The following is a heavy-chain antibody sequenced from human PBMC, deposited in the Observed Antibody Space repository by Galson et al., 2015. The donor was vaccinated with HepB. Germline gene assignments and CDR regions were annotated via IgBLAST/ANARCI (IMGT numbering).Heavy chain of an antibody. Sequence: SLRLSCAASGFTFTNYAMTWVRQAPGKGLEWVSAISGSGTTTYYANSVKGRFTISRDNSKNTLYLQMNSLRVEDSAVYYCAKIESSGGWYGADYWVQGTLVTVSS. D-gene: IGHD6-19*01. V-gene: IGHV3-23*01. CDR1: GFTFTNYA. CDR2: ISGSGTTT. J-gene: IGHJ4*02. CDR3: AKIESSGGWYGADY.